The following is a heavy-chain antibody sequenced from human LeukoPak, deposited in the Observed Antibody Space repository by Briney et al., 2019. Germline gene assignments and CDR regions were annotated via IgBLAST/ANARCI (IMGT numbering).Heavy chain of an antibody. D-gene: IGHD6-13*01. Sequence: GSLRLSCAASRFTFSSYSMNWVRQPPGKGLEWIGEINHSGSTNYNPSLKSRVTISVDTSKKQFSLKLSSVTAADTAVYYCARGGRQQLVRTHDGLNIWGQGTMVTVSS. CDR1: RFTFSSYS. V-gene: IGHV4-34*01. CDR2: INHSGST. CDR3: ARGGRQQLVRTHDGLNI. J-gene: IGHJ3*02.